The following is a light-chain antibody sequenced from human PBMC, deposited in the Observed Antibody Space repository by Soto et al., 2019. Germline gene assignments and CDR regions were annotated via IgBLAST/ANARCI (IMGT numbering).Light chain of an antibody. J-gene: IGKJ4*01. V-gene: IGKV3-20*01. CDR2: GTS. CDR3: QYYGSSVT. CDR1: QSISNDH. Sequence: EIVVTQSPGTLSLSPGEIATLSCIASQSISNDHLAWYQQKPGQAPRLLIYGTSNRATGGIADRFSGSGSGTDFTLTISRLEPEDFAVYYCQYYGSSVTFAGGTKVDIK.